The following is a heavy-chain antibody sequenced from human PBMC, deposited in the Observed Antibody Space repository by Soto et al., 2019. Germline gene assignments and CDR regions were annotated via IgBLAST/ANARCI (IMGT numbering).Heavy chain of an antibody. J-gene: IGHJ4*02. Sequence: GGSLRLSCAASGFTFSSYGMHWVRQAPGKGLEWVAVISYDGSNKYYADSVKGRFTISRDNSKNTLYLQMNSLRAEDTAVYYCAKAKLAVAGTIGYWGQGTLVTVSS. CDR1: GFTFSSYG. CDR3: AKAKLAVAGTIGY. CDR2: ISYDGSNK. V-gene: IGHV3-30*18. D-gene: IGHD6-19*01.